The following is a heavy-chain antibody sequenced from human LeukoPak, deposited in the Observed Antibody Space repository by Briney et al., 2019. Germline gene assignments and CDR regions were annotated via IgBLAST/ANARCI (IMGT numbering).Heavy chain of an antibody. J-gene: IGHJ6*03. CDR2: INHSGST. V-gene: IGHV4-34*01. D-gene: IGHD6-13*01. CDR3: ARPQAAAGTGFMGCMDV. Sequence: PSETLSLTCAVYGGSFSGYYWSWIRQPLGKGLEWIGEINHSGSTNYNPSLKSRVTISVDTSKNQFTLKLSSVTAADTAVYYCARPQAAAGTGFMGCMDVWGKGTTVTVSS. CDR1: GGSFSGYY.